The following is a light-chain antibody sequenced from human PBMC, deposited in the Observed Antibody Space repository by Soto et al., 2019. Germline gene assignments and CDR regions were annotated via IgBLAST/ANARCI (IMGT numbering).Light chain of an antibody. J-gene: IGKJ5*01. CDR1: QSVNSR. V-gene: IGKV3-20*01. CDR2: GAS. CDR3: QQYKSYPIT. Sequence: EIVLTQSPVTLSLSPGERATLSCRASQSVNSRLAWYQHKPGQAPRLLISGASSRATGIPDRFSGSGSATDFTLTITSLQPEDFATYYCQQYKSYPITFGQGTRLEIK.